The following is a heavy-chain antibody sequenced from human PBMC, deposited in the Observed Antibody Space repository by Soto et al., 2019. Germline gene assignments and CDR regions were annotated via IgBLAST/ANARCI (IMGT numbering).Heavy chain of an antibody. J-gene: IGHJ6*03. D-gene: IGHD2-15*01. Sequence: EVQLLESGGGLVRPGGSLRLSCTTSGFTFDTYAMSWVRQAPGKGLEWVSGLSGSGDKTYYADSVRGRFTISRDNSKNTLYLPINSLRTEDTAVYHCARLECSGGSCYSGRLIDYHQYYMDVWGKGTTVTVSS. CDR1: GFTFDTYA. V-gene: IGHV3-23*01. CDR2: LSGSGDKT. CDR3: ARLECSGGSCYSGRLIDYHQYYMDV.